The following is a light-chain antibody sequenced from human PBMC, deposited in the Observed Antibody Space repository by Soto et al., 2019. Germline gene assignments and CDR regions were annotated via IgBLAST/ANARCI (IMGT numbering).Light chain of an antibody. CDR1: SSDVGGYNY. V-gene: IGLV2-8*01. CDR3: SSYAGTHIV. J-gene: IGLJ1*01. Sequence: QSALTQPRSASGSPGQTVTISSTGTSSDVGGYNYVSWYQQHPGRAPKLMIYEVSKRPSGVPDRFSGSKSGNTASLTVSGLQAEDEADYYCSSYAGTHIVFGIGTKVTVL. CDR2: EVS.